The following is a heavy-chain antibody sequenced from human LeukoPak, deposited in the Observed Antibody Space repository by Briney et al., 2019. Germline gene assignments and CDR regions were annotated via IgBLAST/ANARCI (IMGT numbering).Heavy chain of an antibody. D-gene: IGHD6-6*01. CDR3: ARDHGQLVPFDY. CDR2: ISAYNGNT. CDR1: GYTFTSYG. V-gene: IGHV1-18*01. J-gene: IGHJ4*02. Sequence: ASVKVSCKASGYTFTSYGISWARQAPGQGLEWMGWISAYNGNTKYAQKLQGRVTMTKETSTSTAYLELRSLRSDDTAVYYCARDHGQLVPFDYWGQGTLVTVSS.